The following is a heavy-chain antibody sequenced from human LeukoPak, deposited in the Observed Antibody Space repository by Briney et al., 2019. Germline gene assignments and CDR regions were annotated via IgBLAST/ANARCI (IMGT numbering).Heavy chain of an antibody. CDR3: ARVVQSTDSSGFYLPEYFQH. CDR2: IYHSGST. CDR1: GYSISSGYH. Sequence: SETLSLTCTVSGYSISSGYHWGWIRQPPGKGLEWIGSIYHSGSTYYNPSLKSRVTISVDTSKNQFSLKLSSVTATDTAVYYCARVVQSTDSSGFYLPEYFQHWGQGTLVTVSS. D-gene: IGHD3-22*01. J-gene: IGHJ1*01. V-gene: IGHV4-38-2*02.